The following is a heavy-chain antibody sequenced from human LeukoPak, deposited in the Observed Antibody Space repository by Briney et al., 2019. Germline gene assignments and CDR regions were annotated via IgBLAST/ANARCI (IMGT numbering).Heavy chain of an antibody. CDR1: GFTFSSYA. J-gene: IGHJ4*02. Sequence: GGSLRLSCAASGFTFSSYAMSWVRQAPGKGLEWVSAISGSGGSTYYADSVKGRFTISRDNSKNTLYLQMNSLRAEDTAVYYCARGGNYYDSRGFDYWGQGTLVTVSS. D-gene: IGHD3-22*01. CDR2: ISGSGGST. V-gene: IGHV3-23*01. CDR3: ARGGNYYDSRGFDY.